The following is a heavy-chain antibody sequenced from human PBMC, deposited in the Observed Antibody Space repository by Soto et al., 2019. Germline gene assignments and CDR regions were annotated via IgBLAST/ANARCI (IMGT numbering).Heavy chain of an antibody. J-gene: IGHJ4*02. V-gene: IGHV1-46*03. D-gene: IGHD3-3*01. CDR1: GYTFTSYY. CDR3: ARDTDQEDFWSGYYGH. CDR2: INPSGGST. Sequence: ASVKVSCKASGYTFTSYYMHWVRQAPGQGLEWMGIINPSGGSTSYAQKFQGRVTMTRDTSTSTVYMELSSLRSEDTAAYYCARDTDQEDFWSGYYGHWGQGTLVTVSS.